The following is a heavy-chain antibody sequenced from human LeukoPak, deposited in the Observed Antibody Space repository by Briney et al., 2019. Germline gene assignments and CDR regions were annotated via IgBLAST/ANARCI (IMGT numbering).Heavy chain of an antibody. V-gene: IGHV4-4*07. CDR1: GGSISSYY. J-gene: IGHJ4*02. D-gene: IGHD3-9*01. CDR2: MYTSGST. CDR3: AREYYDILTGYRRLDY. Sequence: SETLSLTCTVSGGSISSYYWSWIRQPAGKGLEWIGRMYTSGSTNYNPSLKSRVTMSVDTSKNQFSLKLSSVTAADTAVYYCAREYYDILTGYRRLDYWGQGTLVTVSS.